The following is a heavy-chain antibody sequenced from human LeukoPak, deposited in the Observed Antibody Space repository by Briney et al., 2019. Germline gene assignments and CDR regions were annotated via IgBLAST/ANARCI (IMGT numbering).Heavy chain of an antibody. V-gene: IGHV4-39*07. CDR1: GGSISSSSYY. J-gene: IGHJ4*02. CDR2: IYYSGST. D-gene: IGHD5-24*01. CDR3: AREEMATTQDY. Sequence: SETLSLTCTVSGGSISSSSYYWGWIRQPPGKGLEWIGSIYYSGSTYYNPSLKSRVTISVDTSKNQFSLKLSSVTAADTAVYYCAREEMATTQDYWGQGTLVTVSS.